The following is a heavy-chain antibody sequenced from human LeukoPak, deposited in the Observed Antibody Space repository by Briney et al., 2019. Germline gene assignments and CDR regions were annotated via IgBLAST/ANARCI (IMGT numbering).Heavy chain of an antibody. Sequence: PGGSLRLSCAASGFTFSSYGMHWVRQAPGKGLEWVAVISYDGSNKYYADFVKGRFTISRDNSKNTLYLQMNSLRAEDTAVYYCAKDVARYYYDSPTWGQGTMVTVSS. J-gene: IGHJ3*01. D-gene: IGHD3-22*01. V-gene: IGHV3-30*18. CDR2: ISYDGSNK. CDR1: GFTFSSYG. CDR3: AKDVARYYYDSPT.